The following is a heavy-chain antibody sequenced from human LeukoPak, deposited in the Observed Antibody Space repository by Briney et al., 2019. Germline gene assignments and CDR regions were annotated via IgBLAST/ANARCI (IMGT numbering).Heavy chain of an antibody. V-gene: IGHV4-59*11. J-gene: IGHJ4*02. Sequence: SETLSLTCTVSGGSISSHYWSWIRQPPGKGLEWIGYIYYSGSTNYNPSLKSRVTISVDTSKNQFSLKLSSVTAADTAVYYCARVRRYYDSSGYYYFDYWGQGTLVTVSS. CDR1: GGSISSHY. CDR3: ARVRRYYDSSGYYYFDY. D-gene: IGHD3-22*01. CDR2: IYYSGST.